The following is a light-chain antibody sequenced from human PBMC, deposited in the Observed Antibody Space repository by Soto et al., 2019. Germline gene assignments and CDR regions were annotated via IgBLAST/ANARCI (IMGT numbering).Light chain of an antibody. J-gene: IGKJ1*01. Sequence: DIQMTQSPSTLSGSVGDRVTITCRASQTISSWLAWYQQKPGKAPKLLIYKASTLQSGVPSRFSGSGSGTEFTLTISSLQPDDFATYYRQHYNSYSEAFGQGTKVDIK. CDR3: QHYNSYSEA. V-gene: IGKV1-5*03. CDR2: KAS. CDR1: QTISSW.